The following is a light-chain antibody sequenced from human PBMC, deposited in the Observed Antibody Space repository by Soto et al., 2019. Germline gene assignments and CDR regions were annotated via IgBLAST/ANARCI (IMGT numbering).Light chain of an antibody. Sequence: SYELTQPPSVSVAPGKTARITCGGNNIGSKSVQWYQQKSGQAPVLVIYYDSDRPSGIPQRFSGSNSGNTATLTISRVEAGDEADYYCQVWDSRSDHPWVFGGGTKLTVL. CDR2: YDS. V-gene: IGLV3-21*04. CDR3: QVWDSRSDHPWV. J-gene: IGLJ3*02. CDR1: NIGSKS.